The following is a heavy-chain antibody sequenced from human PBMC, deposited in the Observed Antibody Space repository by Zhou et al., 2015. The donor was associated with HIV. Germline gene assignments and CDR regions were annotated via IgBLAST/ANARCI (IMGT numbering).Heavy chain of an antibody. CDR1: GGTFSGSD. D-gene: IGHD3-22*01. J-gene: IGHJ3*01. CDR3: ARSSGNYDFAFDV. Sequence: LVQSETEVRKPGSSVKVPCRATGGTFSGSDISWVRQAPGQGLEWMGSITPMFETETYAEKFRARLTITVDKSTSAAYMELSSLRSEDAAVYYCARSSGNYDFAFDVWGQGTRLIVSS. V-gene: IGHV1-69*06. CDR2: ITPMFETE.